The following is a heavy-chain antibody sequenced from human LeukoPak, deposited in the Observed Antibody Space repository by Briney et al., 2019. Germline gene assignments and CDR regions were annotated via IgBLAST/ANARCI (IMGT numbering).Heavy chain of an antibody. CDR1: GFTFRNYA. CDR3: AKYVSGSYYSPFDY. V-gene: IGHV3-23*01. Sequence: GGFLRLSCAASGFTFRNYAMSWVRQAPGKGLEWVSAISGSGGSTYYADSVKGRSTISRDNSRNTLYLQMNSLRAEDTAVYYCAKYVSGSYYSPFDYWGQGTLVTVSS. D-gene: IGHD3-10*01. CDR2: ISGSGGST. J-gene: IGHJ4*02.